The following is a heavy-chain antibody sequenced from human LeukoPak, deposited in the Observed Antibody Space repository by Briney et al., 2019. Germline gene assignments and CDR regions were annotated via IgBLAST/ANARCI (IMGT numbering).Heavy chain of an antibody. CDR3: ARLIVVVPAAHDAFGI. Sequence: ASVKVSCKASGYTFTGYYMHWVRQAPGQGLEWMGWINPNSGGTNYAQKFQGRVTMTRDTSISTAYMELSRLRSDDTAVYYCARLIVVVPAAHDAFGIWGQGTMVTVSS. V-gene: IGHV1-2*02. J-gene: IGHJ3*02. CDR2: INPNSGGT. CDR1: GYTFTGYY. D-gene: IGHD2-2*01.